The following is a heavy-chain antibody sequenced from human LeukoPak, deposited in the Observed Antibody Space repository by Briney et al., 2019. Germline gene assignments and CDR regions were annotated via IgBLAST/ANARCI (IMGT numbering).Heavy chain of an antibody. J-gene: IGHJ4*02. CDR2: IYYSGST. CDR1: GGSISSGDYY. D-gene: IGHD3-3*01. V-gene: IGHV4-30-4*08. CDR3: AREVITIFGVVTGPDY. Sequence: SQTLSLTCTVSGGSISSGDYYWSWIRQPPGKGLEWIGYIYYSGSTYYNPSLKSRVTISVDTSKNQFSLKLSSVTAADTAVYYCAREVITIFGVVTGPDYWGQGTLLTVSS.